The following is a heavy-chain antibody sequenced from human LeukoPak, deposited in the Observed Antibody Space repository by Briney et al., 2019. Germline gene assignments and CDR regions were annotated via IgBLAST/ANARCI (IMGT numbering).Heavy chain of an antibody. D-gene: IGHD2-21*01. CDR2: ISIDGSGQ. CDR3: VKYGGDLGVAFDC. CDR1: GFTFSNYG. Sequence: QSGGSLRLSCAASGFTFSNYGMSWVRQAPGKGLDWVANISIDGSGQYYVDSVKGRFTISRDNAKNSLYLQMNSLKAEDTAVYYCVKYGGDLGVAFDCWGQGTLVTVSS. J-gene: IGHJ4*02. V-gene: IGHV3-7*01.